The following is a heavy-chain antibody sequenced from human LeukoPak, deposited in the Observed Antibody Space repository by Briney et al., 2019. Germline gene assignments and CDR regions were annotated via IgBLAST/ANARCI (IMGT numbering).Heavy chain of an antibody. Sequence: PSETLSLTCTVSGGSISSSSYYWGWIRQPPGKGLEWIGSIYYSGSTYYNPSLKSRVTISVDTSRNQFSLKLSSVTAADTAVYYCARVPVNIWENWFDPWGQGTLVTVSS. V-gene: IGHV4-39*07. CDR3: ARVPVNIWENWFDP. J-gene: IGHJ5*02. CDR2: IYYSGST. D-gene: IGHD1-26*01. CDR1: GGSISSSSYY.